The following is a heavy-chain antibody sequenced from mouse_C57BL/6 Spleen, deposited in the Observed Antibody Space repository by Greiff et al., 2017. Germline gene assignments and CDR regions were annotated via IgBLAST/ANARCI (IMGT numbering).Heavy chain of an antibody. CDR3: ARHDYYGSSFYAMDY. Sequence: EVKVVESGGDLVKPGGSLKLSCAASGFTFSSYGMSWVRQTPDKRLEWVATISSGGSYTYYPDSVKGRFTISRDNAKNTLYLQMSSLKSEDTAMYYCARHDYYGSSFYAMDYWGQGTSVTVSS. V-gene: IGHV5-6*01. CDR1: GFTFSSYG. CDR2: ISSGGSYT. J-gene: IGHJ4*01. D-gene: IGHD1-1*01.